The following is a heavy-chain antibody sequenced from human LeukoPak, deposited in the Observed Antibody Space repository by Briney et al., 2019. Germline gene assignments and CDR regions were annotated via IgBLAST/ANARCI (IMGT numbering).Heavy chain of an antibody. CDR2: TNPNSGGT. Sequence: ASVEVSCKASGCTFTGYYMHWVRQAPGQGLEWMGWTNPNSGGTNYAQKFQGRVTMTRDTSISTAYMELSRLRSDDTAVYYCAREGITGTTVYWGQGTLVTVSS. CDR1: GCTFTGYY. V-gene: IGHV1-2*02. CDR3: AREGITGTTVY. J-gene: IGHJ4*02. D-gene: IGHD1-7*01.